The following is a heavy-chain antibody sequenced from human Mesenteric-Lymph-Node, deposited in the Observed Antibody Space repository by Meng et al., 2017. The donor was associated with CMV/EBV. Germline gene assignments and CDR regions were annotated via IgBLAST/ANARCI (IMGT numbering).Heavy chain of an antibody. CDR2: INHSGST. J-gene: IGHJ4*02. V-gene: IGHV4-34*01. D-gene: IGHD3-10*01. CDR3: MREGLGELLVAY. Sequence: SETLSLTCAVYGGSFSGYYWSWIRQPPGKGLEWIGEINHSGSTNYNPSLKSRVTISVDTSKNQFSLKLNSVTAADTAVYYCMREGLGELLVAYWGQGTLVTVSS. CDR1: GGSFSGYY.